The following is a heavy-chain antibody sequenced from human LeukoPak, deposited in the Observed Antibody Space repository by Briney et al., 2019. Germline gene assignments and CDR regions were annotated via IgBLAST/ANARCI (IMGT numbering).Heavy chain of an antibody. CDR1: GFTFSSYS. CDR3: ARRAAYFVD. Sequence: PGGSLRLSCAASGFTFSSYSMNWVRQAPGKGLEWVSYISSSSSTIYYADSVKGRFTISRDNAKNSLYLQMKILRDEDTAVYYCARRAAYFVDWGQGTLVTVSS. V-gene: IGHV3-48*02. J-gene: IGHJ4*02. D-gene: IGHD6-25*01. CDR2: ISSSSSTI.